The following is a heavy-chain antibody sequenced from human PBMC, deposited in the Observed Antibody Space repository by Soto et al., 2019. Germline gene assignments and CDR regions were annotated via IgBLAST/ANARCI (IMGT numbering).Heavy chain of an antibody. D-gene: IGHD2-15*01. CDR2: ISYDGSNK. Sequence: GGSLRLSCAASGFTFSSYAMHWVRQAPGKGLEWVAVISYDGSNKYYADSVKGRFTISRDNSKNTLYLQMNSLRAEDTAVYYCARDLYCSGGSCYGSPIDYWGQGTLVTVSS. CDR1: GFTFSSYA. CDR3: ARDLYCSGGSCYGSPIDY. V-gene: IGHV3-30-3*01. J-gene: IGHJ4*02.